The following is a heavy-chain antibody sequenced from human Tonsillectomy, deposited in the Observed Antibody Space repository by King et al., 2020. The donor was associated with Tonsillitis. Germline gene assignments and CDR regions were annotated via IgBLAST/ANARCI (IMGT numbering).Heavy chain of an antibody. CDR3: ARLGGVRDSDYGGGFDY. J-gene: IGHJ4*02. D-gene: IGHD4-17*01. Sequence: QLQESGPGLVKPSETLSLACTVSGDSMSSSTYYCGWIRQPPGKGLGWIWRCYYAGSTYYNPPLKSRVHISVDTSKNQFSLKLSSVTAADTAVYYCARLGGVRDSDYGGGFDYWGQGTLVTVSS. CDR1: GDSMSSSTYY. CDR2: CYYAGST. V-gene: IGHV4-39*01.